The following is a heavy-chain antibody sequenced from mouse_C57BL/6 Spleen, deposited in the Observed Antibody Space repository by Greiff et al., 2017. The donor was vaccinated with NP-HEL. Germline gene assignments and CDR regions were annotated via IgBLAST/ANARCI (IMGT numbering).Heavy chain of an antibody. V-gene: IGHV1-69*01. J-gene: IGHJ1*03. Sequence: QVQLQQPGAELVMPGASVKLSCKASGYTFTSYWMHWVKQRPGQGLEWIGEIDPSDSYTNYNQKFKGKSTLTVDKSSSTAYMQLSSLTSEDSAVYYCARSSTVVAHWYFEVWGTGTTVTVSS. CDR1: GYTFTSYW. CDR3: ARSSTVVAHWYFEV. CDR2: IDPSDSYT. D-gene: IGHD1-1*01.